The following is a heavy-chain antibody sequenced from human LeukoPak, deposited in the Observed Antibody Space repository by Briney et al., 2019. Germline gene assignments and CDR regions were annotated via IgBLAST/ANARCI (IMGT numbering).Heavy chain of an antibody. V-gene: IGHV3-23*01. CDR1: RFTFSNFG. CDR2: ISGSGGST. D-gene: IGHD3-22*01. CDR3: AKSSYYDSSGYYREYYFDY. J-gene: IGHJ4*02. Sequence: GGSLRLSCAASRFTFSNFGMSWVRQAPGKGLEWVSAISGSGGSTYYADSVKGRFTISRDNSKNTLYLQMNSLRAEDTAVYYCAKSSYYDSSGYYREYYFDYWGQGTLVTVSS.